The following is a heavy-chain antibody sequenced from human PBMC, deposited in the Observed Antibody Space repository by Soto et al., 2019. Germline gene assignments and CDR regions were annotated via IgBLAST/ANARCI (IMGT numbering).Heavy chain of an antibody. D-gene: IGHD2-21*02. CDR2: ISYDGSNK. J-gene: IGHJ2*01. CDR3: ARDGLAYCGGDCYSFWYFDL. V-gene: IGHV3-30-3*01. Sequence: PGGSLRLSCAASGFTFSSYAMHWVHQAPGKGLEWVAVISYDGSNKYYADSVKGRFTISRDNSKNTLYLQMNSLRAEDTAVYYCARDGLAYCGGDCYSFWYFDLWGRGTLVTVSS. CDR1: GFTFSSYA.